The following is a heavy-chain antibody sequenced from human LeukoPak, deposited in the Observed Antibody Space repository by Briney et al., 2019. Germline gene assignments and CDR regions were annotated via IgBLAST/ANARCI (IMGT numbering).Heavy chain of an antibody. CDR2: ISGSGAST. J-gene: IGHJ5*02. CDR1: GFTFNNYA. CDR3: TGPSFDASGMGFDP. V-gene: IGHV3-23*01. Sequence: HAGGSLRLSCEGSGFTFNNYAMSWVRQAPGKGLEWVSGISGSGASTYHADSVEGRFTISRDNSKNTLYLQMNSLRVEDTAVYYCTGPSFDASGMGFDPWGQGALVNVSS. D-gene: IGHD3-10*01.